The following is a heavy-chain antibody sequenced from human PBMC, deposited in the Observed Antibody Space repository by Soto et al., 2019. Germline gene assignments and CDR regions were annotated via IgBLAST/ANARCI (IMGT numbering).Heavy chain of an antibody. J-gene: IGHJ4*02. CDR2: IYHSGST. CDR1: GGSISSGGYS. Sequence: PSETLSLTCAVSGGSISSGGYSWSWIRQPPGKGLEWIGYIYHSGSTYYNPSLKSRVTISVDRSKNQFSLKLSSVTAADTAVYYCARQGGIVAPFDYWGQGTLVTVSS. V-gene: IGHV4-30-2*01. CDR3: ARQGGIVAPFDY. D-gene: IGHD1-26*01.